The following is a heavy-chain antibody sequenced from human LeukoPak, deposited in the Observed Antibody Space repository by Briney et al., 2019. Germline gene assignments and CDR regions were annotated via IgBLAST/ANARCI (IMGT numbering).Heavy chain of an antibody. CDR3: ARALTFYYDSSGYSPLNPLDY. J-gene: IGHJ4*02. V-gene: IGHV1-2*02. D-gene: IGHD3-22*01. CDR2: INPNSGGT. Sequence: ASVKVSCKASGFTFTDYYVHWVRQAPGQVLEWMGWINPNSGGTNYAQQFQGRVTMTRDTSISTAYMDLNSLRSGDTAVYYCARALTFYYDSSGYSPLNPLDYWGQGTLVTVSS. CDR1: GFTFTDYY.